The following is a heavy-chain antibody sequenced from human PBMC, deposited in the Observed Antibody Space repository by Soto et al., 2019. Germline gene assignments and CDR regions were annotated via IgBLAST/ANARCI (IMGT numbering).Heavy chain of an antibody. CDR2: TYYNGNA. CDR1: GASLDRSNYY. Sequence: QLQLQESGPRLVKPSETLSLTCNVSGASLDRSNYYWDWIRQSPGKGLEGIGTTYYNGNAYYNPSLRSRVTMSVDTSKNQFSLKLMSVTAADTAVYYCASHFVAVVIKGWGYWGQGTLVTVSS. V-gene: IGHV4-39*01. J-gene: IGHJ4*02. D-gene: IGHD3-22*01. CDR3: ASHFVAVVIKGWGY.